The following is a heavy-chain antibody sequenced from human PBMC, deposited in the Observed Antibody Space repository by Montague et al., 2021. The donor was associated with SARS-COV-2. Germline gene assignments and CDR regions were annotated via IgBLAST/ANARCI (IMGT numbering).Heavy chain of an antibody. D-gene: IGHD1-26*01. CDR3: ARLWDTVYYYYGMDV. CDR2: NDYSGST. CDR1: GGSISSSSYY. V-gene: IGHV4-39*01. J-gene: IGHJ6*02. Sequence: SETLSLTCAVFGGSISSSSYYWGWIRERPGKGLEWIGSNDYSGSTYYNLTIQSRISISVDKYKYLLSLKLSSVTAADTAVYYCARLWDTVYYYYGMDVWGRGTTVTVSS.